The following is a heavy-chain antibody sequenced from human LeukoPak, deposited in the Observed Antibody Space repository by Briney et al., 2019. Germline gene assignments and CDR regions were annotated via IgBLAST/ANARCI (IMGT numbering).Heavy chain of an antibody. V-gene: IGHV4-30-4*01. J-gene: IGHJ4*02. CDR1: GGSISSGDYY. CDR2: IYYSGST. CDR3: ASSTTVTKGGDY. Sequence: SQTLSLTCTVSGGSISSGDYYWSWIRQPPGKGLEWIGYIYYSGSTYYNPSLKSRVTISVDTSKNQFSLKLSSVTAADTAVYYCASSTTVTKGGDYWGQGTLVTVSS. D-gene: IGHD4-11*01.